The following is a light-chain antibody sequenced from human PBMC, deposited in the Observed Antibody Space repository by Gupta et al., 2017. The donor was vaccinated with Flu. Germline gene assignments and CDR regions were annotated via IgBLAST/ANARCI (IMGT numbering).Light chain of an antibody. V-gene: IGKV3-20*01. CDR2: GAS. CDR3: QQFANSPPYT. Sequence: DIVLTQSPGTLSLSPGERATLSCRASQTISNNYLAWYQQKPGQAPRLLIYGASTRATGIPDRFSGSGYGTDFTLTISRREPEDFAVYYCQQFANSPPYTFGQGTKLDIK. CDR1: QTISNNY. J-gene: IGKJ2*01.